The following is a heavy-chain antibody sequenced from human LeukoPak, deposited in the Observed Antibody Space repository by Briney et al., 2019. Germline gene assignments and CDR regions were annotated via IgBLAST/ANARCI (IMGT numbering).Heavy chain of an antibody. CDR3: ARRVVVVVAATHPWDRRGDYFDY. Sequence: SQTLSLTCAISGDSVSSNSAAWNWIRQSPSRGLEWLGRTYYRSKWYNDYAVSVKGRVTINPDTSKNQFSLKLSSVTAADTAVYYCARRVVVVVAATHPWDRRGDYFDYWGQGTLVTVSS. CDR2: TYYRSKWYN. V-gene: IGHV6-1*01. CDR1: GDSVSSNSAA. D-gene: IGHD2-15*01. J-gene: IGHJ4*02.